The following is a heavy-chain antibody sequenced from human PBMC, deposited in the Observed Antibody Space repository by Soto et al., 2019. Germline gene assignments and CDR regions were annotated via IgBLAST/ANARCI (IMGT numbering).Heavy chain of an antibody. CDR1: GFTFSSYG. D-gene: IGHD6-6*01. V-gene: IGHV3-33*01. J-gene: IGHJ4*02. Sequence: HPGGSLRLSCAASGFTFSSYGMHWVRQAPGKGLEWVAVIWYDGSNKYYADSVKGRFTISRDNSKNTLYLQMNSLRAEDTAVYYCARGKGFRLEYSSSIFDYWGQGTLVTVSS. CDR2: IWYDGSNK. CDR3: ARGKGFRLEYSSSIFDY.